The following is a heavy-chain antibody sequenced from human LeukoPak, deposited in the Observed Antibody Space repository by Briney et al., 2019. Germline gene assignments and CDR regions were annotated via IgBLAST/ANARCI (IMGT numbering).Heavy chain of an antibody. V-gene: IGHV1-8*01. CDR2: MNANSGNT. Sequence: ASVTVSCKASGYTFTSYDINWVRQATGQGLEWMGWMNANSGNTGYAQKFQGRVTMTRNTSISTAYMELSSLRSEDTAVYYCARIAARPLTDYYFDYWGQGTLVTVSS. CDR1: GYTFTSYD. D-gene: IGHD6-6*01. J-gene: IGHJ4*02. CDR3: ARIAARPLTDYYFDY.